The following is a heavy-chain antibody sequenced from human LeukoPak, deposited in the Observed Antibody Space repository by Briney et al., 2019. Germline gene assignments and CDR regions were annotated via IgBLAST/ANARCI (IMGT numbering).Heavy chain of an antibody. D-gene: IGHD6-13*01. V-gene: IGHV3-48*01. CDR3: ARDSLEAAAGTETYYFDY. CDR1: GFTFSSYS. Sequence: GGSLRLSCAASGFTFSSYSMNWVRQAPGKGLEWVSYISSSSSTICYADSVKGRFTISRDNAKNSLYLQMNSLRAEDTAVYYCARDSLEAAAGTETYYFDYWGQGTLVTVSS. J-gene: IGHJ4*02. CDR2: ISSSSSTI.